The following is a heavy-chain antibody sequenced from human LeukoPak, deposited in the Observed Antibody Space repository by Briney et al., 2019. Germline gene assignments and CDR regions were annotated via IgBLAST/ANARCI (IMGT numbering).Heavy chain of an antibody. CDR2: ISGSGATT. D-gene: IGHD1-26*01. CDR1: GFTFSRCA. Sequence: GGSLRLSCAASGFTFSRCAMTWVRQAPGKGLEWVSRISGSGATTYYADPVKGRFTISRDNSNNTVYLQMNSLRAEDTAVYYCAKDQSRVGATDPFDYWGQAMQVGVPS. CDR3: AKDQSRVGATDPFDY. V-gene: IGHV3-23*01. J-gene: IGHJ4*02.